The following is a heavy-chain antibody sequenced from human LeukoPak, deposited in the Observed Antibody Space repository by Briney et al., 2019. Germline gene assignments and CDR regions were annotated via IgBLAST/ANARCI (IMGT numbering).Heavy chain of an antibody. J-gene: IGHJ6*03. CDR3: ARAPAGPPYYYMDV. CDR1: GGSLTSYY. V-gene: IGHV4-59*01. Sequence: SETLSLTCTVSGGSLTSYYWSWIRQPPGKGLEWIGYIYYSGSTNYNPSLKSRVTISVDTSKNQFSLNLTSVTAADTAVYYCARAPAGPPYYYMDVWGTGTTVAVSS. CDR2: IYYSGST.